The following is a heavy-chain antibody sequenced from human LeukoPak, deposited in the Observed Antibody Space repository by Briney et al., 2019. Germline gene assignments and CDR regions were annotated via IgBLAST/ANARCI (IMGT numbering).Heavy chain of an antibody. CDR2: IRYVGSNK. J-gene: IGHJ4*02. Sequence: PGGSLRLSCAASGFTFSSYGMHWVRQAPGKGLEWVAFIRYVGSNKYYADSVKGRFTISRDNSKNTLYLQMNSLRAEDTAVYYCAKDKGSLWFGELFIDYWGQGTLVTVSS. D-gene: IGHD3-10*01. V-gene: IGHV3-30*02. CDR1: GFTFSSYG. CDR3: AKDKGSLWFGELFIDY.